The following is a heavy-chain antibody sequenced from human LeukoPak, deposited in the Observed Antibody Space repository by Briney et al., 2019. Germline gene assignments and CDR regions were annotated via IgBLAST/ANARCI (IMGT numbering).Heavy chain of an antibody. CDR2: ISSSSSTI. Sequence: GGFLRLSCAASGFTFSSYSMNWVRQAPGKGLEWVSYISSSSSTIYYADSVKGRFTISRDNSKNTLYLQMNSLRAEDTAVYYCANLPEPFDWLSPHYYYYGMDVWGQGTTVTVSS. CDR1: GFTFSSYS. J-gene: IGHJ6*02. D-gene: IGHD3-9*01. V-gene: IGHV3-48*01. CDR3: ANLPEPFDWLSPHYYYYGMDV.